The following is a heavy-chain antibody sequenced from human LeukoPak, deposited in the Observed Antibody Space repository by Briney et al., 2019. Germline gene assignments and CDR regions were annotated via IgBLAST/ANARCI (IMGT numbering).Heavy chain of an antibody. CDR2: ISSSGSTI. V-gene: IGHV3-48*04. CDR1: GFTFSSYA. CDR3: ARGRWTHSYYFDY. J-gene: IGHJ4*02. D-gene: IGHD2-15*01. Sequence: GGSLRLSCAASGFTFSSYAMSWVRQAPGKGLEWVSYISSSGSTIYYADSVKGRFTISRDNAKNSLYLQMNSLRAEDTAVYYCARGRWTHSYYFDYWGQGTLVTVSS.